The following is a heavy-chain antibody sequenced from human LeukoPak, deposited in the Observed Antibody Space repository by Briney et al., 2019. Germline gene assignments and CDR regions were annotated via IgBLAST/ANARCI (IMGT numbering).Heavy chain of an antibody. CDR3: ARVLYSGSYYGAFDI. J-gene: IGHJ3*02. CDR1: GGTFSSYT. Sequence: SVTVSCKASGGTFSSYTISWVRQAPGQGLEWMGRIIPILGIANYAQKFQGRVTITAEKSTRTAYMELSSLRSEDTALYYCARVLYSGSYYGAFDIWGQGTMVTVSS. CDR2: IIPILGIA. D-gene: IGHD1-26*01. V-gene: IGHV1-69*02.